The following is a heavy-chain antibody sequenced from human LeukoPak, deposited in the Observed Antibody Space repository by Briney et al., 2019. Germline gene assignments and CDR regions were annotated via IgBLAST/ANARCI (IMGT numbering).Heavy chain of an antibody. CDR1: GFTFSTAW. D-gene: IGHD5-12*01. J-gene: IGHJ4*02. CDR3: TADLPDYGGYDFDY. V-gene: IGHV3-15*01. Sequence: GGSLRLSCAASGFTFSTAWMNWVRQAPGKGLEWVARVKSKIDGGTTDYAAPVKGRFTISRDDSKNTVSLQVDSLKTEDTAVYYCTADLPDYGGYDFDYWGQGTLVTVSS. CDR2: VKSKIDGGTT.